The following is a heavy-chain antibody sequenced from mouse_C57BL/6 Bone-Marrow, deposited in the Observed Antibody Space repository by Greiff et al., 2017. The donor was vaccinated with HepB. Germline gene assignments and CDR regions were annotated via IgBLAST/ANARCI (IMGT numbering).Heavy chain of an antibody. Sequence: VQLQESGPELVKPGASVKISCKASGYAFSSSWMNWVKQRPGKGLEWIGRIYPGDGDTNYNGKFKGKATLTADKYSSTAYMQLSRLTSEDSAVYFCARPQLGRNWYFDVWGTGTTVTVSS. J-gene: IGHJ1*03. V-gene: IGHV1-82*01. CDR1: GYAFSSSW. D-gene: IGHD4-1*02. CDR2: IYPGDGDT. CDR3: ARPQLGRNWYFDV.